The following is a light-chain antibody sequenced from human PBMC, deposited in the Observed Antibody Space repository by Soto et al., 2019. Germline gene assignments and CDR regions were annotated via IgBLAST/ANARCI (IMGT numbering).Light chain of an antibody. CDR2: QAS. J-gene: IGKJ4*01. CDR3: QQYDSYPLT. CDR1: QSIGSW. Sequence: DIQMTQSPSTLSASVEDRVSITCRASQSIGSWLAWYQQKPGKAPKLLIYQASTLQSGVPSRFRGSGSGTAFTLTISSLHPDDIATYYCQQYDSYPLTFGGGTKVEIK. V-gene: IGKV1-5*03.